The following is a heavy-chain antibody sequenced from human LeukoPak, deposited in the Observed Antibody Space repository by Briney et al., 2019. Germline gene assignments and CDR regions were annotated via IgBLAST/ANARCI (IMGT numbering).Heavy chain of an antibody. Sequence: GRSQRLSCAASGFTFSNYGMLWVRQAPGRGLEWVALISYDGSTKYYADSVKGRFTISRDNSKNTIYLQMNSLRVEDTAVYYCARSSGHAFPDYWGQGTLVTVSS. J-gene: IGHJ4*02. CDR2: ISYDGSTK. V-gene: IGHV3-30*03. D-gene: IGHD3-22*01. CDR3: ARSSGHAFPDY. CDR1: GFTFSNYG.